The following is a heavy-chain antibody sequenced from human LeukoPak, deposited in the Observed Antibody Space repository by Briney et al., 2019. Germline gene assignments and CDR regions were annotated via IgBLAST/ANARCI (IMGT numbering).Heavy chain of an antibody. CDR1: GFTFSSYA. V-gene: IGHV3-23*01. CDR3: ARDRPHFEY. Sequence: PGGSLRLSCAASGFTFSSYAMSWVRQAPGKGLEWVSAISNSGGNTYYADSVKGRLTISRDNSKNTLYLQMNSLRVEDTAVYYCARDRPHFEYSGQGTLVSVSS. J-gene: IGHJ4*02. D-gene: IGHD6-6*01. CDR2: ISNSGGNT.